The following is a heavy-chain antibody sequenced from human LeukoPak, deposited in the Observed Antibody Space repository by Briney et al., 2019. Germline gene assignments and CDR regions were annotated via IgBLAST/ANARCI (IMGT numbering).Heavy chain of an antibody. CDR2: IIPIFGTA. J-gene: IGHJ6*03. CDR3: AKGPRITLVRGGQWYYYMDV. CDR1: GGTFSSYA. Sequence: SVKVSCKASGGTFSSYAISWVRQAPGQGLEWMGGIIPIFGTANYAQRFQGRVTVTRDTSTSTVYMELSSLRSEDTAVYYCAKGPRITLVRGGQWYYYMDVWGKGTTVTISS. V-gene: IGHV1-69*05. D-gene: IGHD3-10*01.